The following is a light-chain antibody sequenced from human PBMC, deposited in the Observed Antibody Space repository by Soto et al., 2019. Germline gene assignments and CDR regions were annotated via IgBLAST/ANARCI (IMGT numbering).Light chain of an antibody. CDR3: LRLNTSPWT. J-gene: IGKJ1*01. CDR2: GAS. V-gene: IGKV3-15*01. Sequence: VMMPPSPPLSVSLGESGNVFRRASLIVNSNCAWYQQKAGQAPRVLIYGASTRATGIPARFSGSGSGTEFILTISSLQSEDLAVYYCLRLNTSPWTGGQGTRV. CDR1: LIVNSN.